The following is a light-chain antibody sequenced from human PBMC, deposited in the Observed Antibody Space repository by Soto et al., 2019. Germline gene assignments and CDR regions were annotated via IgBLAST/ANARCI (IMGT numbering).Light chain of an antibody. CDR3: QQYNRGSWT. CDR1: QSISPW. V-gene: IGKV1-5*03. J-gene: IGKJ1*01. Sequence: DIQMTQSPSTLSASVGDRVTITCRASQSISPWLAWYQQKPGKAPNLLIYKASSLQSAVPSRFSGSGSGTEFTLTISSLQPDDFATYYCQQYNRGSWTFGQGTKVEIK. CDR2: KAS.